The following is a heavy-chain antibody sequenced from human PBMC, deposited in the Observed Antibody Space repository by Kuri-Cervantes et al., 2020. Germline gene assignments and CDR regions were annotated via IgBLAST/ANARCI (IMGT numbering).Heavy chain of an antibody. CDR1: GFTVSSNY. D-gene: IGHD3-22*01. CDR2: IYSGGST. J-gene: IGHJ4*02. V-gene: IGHV3-53*01. CDR3: ATYRGGGIGYYRLDY. Sequence: GGSLRLSCAASGFTVSSNYMSWVRQAPGKGLEWVSVIYSGGSTYYADSVKGRFTISRDNSKNTLSLQMNSLRAEDTAVYYCATYRGGGIGYYRLDYWGQGTLVTVSS.